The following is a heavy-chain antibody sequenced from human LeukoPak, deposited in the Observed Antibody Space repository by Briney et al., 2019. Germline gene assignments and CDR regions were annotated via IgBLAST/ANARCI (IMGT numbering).Heavy chain of an antibody. Sequence: SETLSLTCTVSGDSISRSSYYWGWIRQPPGEGLEWIGTIHYSGTTYNNPSLKSRVTISVDTSKNQFSLKLSSVTAADTAVYYCARGHSTYYSDSSGYYDYWGQGTLVTVSS. V-gene: IGHV4-39*07. CDR3: ARGHSTYYSDSSGYYDY. CDR1: GDSISRSSYY. CDR2: IHYSGTT. D-gene: IGHD3-22*01. J-gene: IGHJ4*02.